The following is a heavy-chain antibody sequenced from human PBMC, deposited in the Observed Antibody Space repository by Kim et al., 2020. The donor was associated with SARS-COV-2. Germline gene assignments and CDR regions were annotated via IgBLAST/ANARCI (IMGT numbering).Heavy chain of an antibody. D-gene: IGHD4-17*01. CDR2: INAANGYT. J-gene: IGHJ4*02. V-gene: IGHV1-3*01. CDR1: GQTFTNYA. Sequence: ASVKVSCKPSGQTFTNYAMHWVRQAPGQTLEWMGWINAANGYTKYSQKLQGRVTITRDTSATTAYMEVNSLTSEDTAVYYCATGGSPVNTFDYWGQGTLVTVSS. CDR3: ATGGSPVNTFDY.